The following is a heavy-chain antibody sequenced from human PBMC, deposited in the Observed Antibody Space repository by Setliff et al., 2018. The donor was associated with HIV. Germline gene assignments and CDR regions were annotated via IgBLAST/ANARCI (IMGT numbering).Heavy chain of an antibody. CDR3: VKAVAAPSWFDP. CDR1: NASISSGGFH. V-gene: IGHV4-31*03. CDR2: IYYTGST. D-gene: IGHD2-15*01. Sequence: PSETLSLTCTVSNASISSGGFHWSWVRQHPGKGLEWIGYIYYTGSTYYNPSLKSRVSISVDTSKNQFSLKLTSVTAADTAVYYCVKAVAAPSWFDPWGQGTLVTVSS. J-gene: IGHJ5*02.